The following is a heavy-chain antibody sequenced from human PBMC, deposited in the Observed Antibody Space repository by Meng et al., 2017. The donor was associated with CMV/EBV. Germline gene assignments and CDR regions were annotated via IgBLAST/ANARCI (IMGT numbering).Heavy chain of an antibody. J-gene: IGHJ4*02. Sequence: VKLQEPGPGLVKPSRTLSLTCTVSGGSISSGDYYWSWIRQPPGKGLEWIGYIYYSGSTYYNPSLKSRVTISVDTSKNQFSLKLSSVTAADTAVYYCARVGRTSCYDYWGQGTLVTVSS. D-gene: IGHD2-2*01. V-gene: IGHV4-30-4*08. CDR3: ARVGRTSCYDY. CDR1: GGSISSGDYY. CDR2: IYYSGST.